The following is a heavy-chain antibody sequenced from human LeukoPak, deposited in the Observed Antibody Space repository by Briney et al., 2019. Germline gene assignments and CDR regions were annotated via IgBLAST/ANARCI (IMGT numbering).Heavy chain of an antibody. D-gene: IGHD5-18*01. J-gene: IGHJ4*02. CDR3: AKGNGYSYGRYYFDY. Sequence: GGSLRLSCAASGFTFSSYAMGWVRQAPGKGLEWVSAITASGGNTYYADSVKGPFTISRDNSKNTLYLQVTSLRAEDTAVYYCAKGNGYSYGRYYFDYWGQGTLVTVSS. V-gene: IGHV3-23*01. CDR1: GFTFSSYA. CDR2: ITASGGNT.